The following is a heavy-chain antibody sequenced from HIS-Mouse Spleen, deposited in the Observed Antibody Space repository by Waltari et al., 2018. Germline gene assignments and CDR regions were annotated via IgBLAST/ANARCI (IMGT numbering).Heavy chain of an antibody. CDR1: GFAGRHTY. D-gene: IGHD3-10*01. Sequence: EVQLVETGGGLIQPGGSLSLCCADSGFAGRHTYRSSVRVAPGKGLEWVSVIYSVGSTYSPDSVKGRFTISRDNSKNTLYLQMNSLRAEDTAVYYCARHYYYGSGSYYLDYWGQGTLVTVSS. CDR3: ARHYYYGSGSYYLDY. CDR2: IYSVGST. J-gene: IGHJ4*02. V-gene: IGHV3-53*02.